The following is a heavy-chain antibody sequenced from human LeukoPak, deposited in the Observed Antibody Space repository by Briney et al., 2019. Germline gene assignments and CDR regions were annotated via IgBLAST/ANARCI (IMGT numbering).Heavy chain of an antibody. J-gene: IGHJ4*02. Sequence: ASVKVSCKASGYTFTGYYMHWVRQAPGQGLEWMGWINPNSGGTNYAQKFQGRVTMTRDTSISTAYMELSRLRSDGTAVYYCARDQAYYYDSSGYYGGFDYWGQGTLVTVSS. D-gene: IGHD3-22*01. V-gene: IGHV1-2*02. CDR3: ARDQAYYYDSSGYYGGFDY. CDR2: INPNSGGT. CDR1: GYTFTGYY.